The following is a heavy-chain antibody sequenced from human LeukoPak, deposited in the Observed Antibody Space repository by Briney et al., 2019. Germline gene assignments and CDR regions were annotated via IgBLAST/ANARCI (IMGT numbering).Heavy chain of an antibody. D-gene: IGHD5-24*01. CDR3: AKDPVEMATITGYYYYGMDV. J-gene: IGHJ6*02. CDR2: VSGSGGRT. V-gene: IGHV3-23*01. Sequence: GGSLRLSCAASGFTFSSYAMSWVRQAPGKGLEWVSAVSGSGGRTYYADSVKGRFTISRDNSKNTLYLQMNSLRAEDTAVYYCAKDPVEMATITGYYYYGMDVWGQGTTVTVSS. CDR1: GFTFSSYA.